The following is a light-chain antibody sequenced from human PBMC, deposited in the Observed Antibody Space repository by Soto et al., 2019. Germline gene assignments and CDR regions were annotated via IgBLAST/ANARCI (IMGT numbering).Light chain of an antibody. CDR3: QSYDSSLSGWV. CDR1: SSNIGAGYD. V-gene: IGLV1-40*01. Sequence: QSVLTQPPSVSWAPGQRVTISCTGSSSNIGAGYDVHWYQQLPGTAPKLLIYDNNNRPSGVPDRFSGSKSGTSASLAITGLQAEDEADYYCQSYDSSLSGWVFGGGTKVTVL. CDR2: DNN. J-gene: IGLJ3*02.